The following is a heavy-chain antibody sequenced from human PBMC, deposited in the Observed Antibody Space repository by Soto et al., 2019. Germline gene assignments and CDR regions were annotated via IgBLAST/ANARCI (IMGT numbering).Heavy chain of an antibody. CDR2: INAGNGNT. Sequence: QVQLVQSGAEEKKPGASVKVSCKASGYTFTSYAMHWVRQAPGQRLEWMGWINAGNGNTKYSQKFQGRVTITRDTXAITAYMELSSLRSEDTAVYYCARAVGGPTSNLDYWGQGTLVTVSS. V-gene: IGHV1-3*05. CDR1: GYTFTSYA. CDR3: ARAVGGPTSNLDY. J-gene: IGHJ4*02. D-gene: IGHD3-16*01.